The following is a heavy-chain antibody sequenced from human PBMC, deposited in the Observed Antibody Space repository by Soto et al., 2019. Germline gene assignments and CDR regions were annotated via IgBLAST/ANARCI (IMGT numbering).Heavy chain of an antibody. CDR2: CNHRGNT. CDR1: GESFSGYY. V-gene: IGHV4-34*01. D-gene: IGHD2-15*01. CDR3: ARGLTVVDYFDR. Sequence: QVQLQQGGARLLKPSETLSLTCGVSGESFSGYYLNWIRQTPEKGLEWIGECNHRGNTNYNQSLKSRVTMSVDTCKNQVSLKLPSVTAADTAVYFCARGLTVVDYFDRWGQGTLVTVSS. J-gene: IGHJ4*02.